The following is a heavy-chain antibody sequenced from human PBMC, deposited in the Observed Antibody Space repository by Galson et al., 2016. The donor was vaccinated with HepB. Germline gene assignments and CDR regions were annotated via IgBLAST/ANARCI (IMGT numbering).Heavy chain of an antibody. CDR1: GFTFSDYY. V-gene: IGHV3-11*06. Sequence: SLRLSCAGSGFTFSDYYMIWIRQAPGKGLEWVSFISSSSTYTNYADSVKGRFTVSRDNAKNSLYLQMNSLRAEDTALYYCARNRASSDVSDDDAFDIWGQGTMVTVSS. J-gene: IGHJ3*02. CDR2: ISSSSTYT. CDR3: ARNRASSDVSDDDAFDI. D-gene: IGHD2-21*02.